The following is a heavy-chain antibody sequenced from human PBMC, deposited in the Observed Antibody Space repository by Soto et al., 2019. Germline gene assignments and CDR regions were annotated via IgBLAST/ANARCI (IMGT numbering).Heavy chain of an antibody. CDR3: ARVASSSLYYFDY. CDR2: IYYSGST. J-gene: IGHJ4*02. D-gene: IGHD6-6*01. Sequence: PSEILSLTCTVSGGSISSSSYYWGWIRQPPGKGLEWIGSIYYSGSTYYNPSLKSRVTISVDTSKNQFSLKLSSVTAADTAVYYCARVASSSLYYFDYWGQGTLVTVSS. V-gene: IGHV4-39*01. CDR1: GGSISSSSYY.